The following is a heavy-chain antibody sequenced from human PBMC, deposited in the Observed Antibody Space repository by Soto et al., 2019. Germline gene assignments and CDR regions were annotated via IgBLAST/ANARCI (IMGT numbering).Heavy chain of an antibody. J-gene: IGHJ4*02. Sequence: ASVKVSCKSSGYRFTSYCIDWVRQSPGQGLEWMGWINAYNGNTHYEQNTQARVTPTTDKSTSTDYMATRSLRSEDTAVYYCAYFTFGGVIVFDYWGQGTLVTVSS. CDR3: AYFTFGGVIVFDY. V-gene: IGHV1-18*01. D-gene: IGHD3-16*02. CDR1: GYRFTSYC. CDR2: INAYNGNT.